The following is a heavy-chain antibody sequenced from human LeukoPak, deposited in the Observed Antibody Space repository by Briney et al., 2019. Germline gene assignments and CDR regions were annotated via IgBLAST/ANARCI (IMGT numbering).Heavy chain of an antibody. D-gene: IGHD6-13*01. CDR1: GFTFSSYS. CDR2: ISSSSSYI. Sequence: GGSLRLSCAASGFTFSSYSMNWVRQAPGKGLEWVSSISSSSSYIYYADSVKGRFTISRDNAKNSLYLQMNSLRAEDTAVYYCARGSSLYSSSPSWGQGTLVIVSS. V-gene: IGHV3-21*01. J-gene: IGHJ4*02. CDR3: ARGSSLYSSSPS.